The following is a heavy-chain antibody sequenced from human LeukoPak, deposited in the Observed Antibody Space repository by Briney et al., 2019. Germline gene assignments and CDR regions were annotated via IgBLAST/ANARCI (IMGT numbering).Heavy chain of an antibody. V-gene: IGHV3-66*01. CDR2: IYSGGST. CDR1: EFSVGSNY. D-gene: IGHD6-19*01. J-gene: IGHJ4*02. CDR3: AGGAVAGGDSFDY. Sequence: GGSLRLSCAASEFSVGSNYMTWVRQAPGKGLEWVSLIYSGGSTYYADSVKGRFTISRDYSKNTLYLQMNSLRAEDTAVYYCAGGAVAGGDSFDYWGQGTLVTVSS.